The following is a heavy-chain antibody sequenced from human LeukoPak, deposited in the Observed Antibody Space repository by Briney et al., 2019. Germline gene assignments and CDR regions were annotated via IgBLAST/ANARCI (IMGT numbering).Heavy chain of an antibody. CDR3: AKQTVDFWSAQGRFDP. V-gene: IGHV4-39*01. CDR1: GGSISSSSYY. D-gene: IGHD3-3*01. CDR2: IYHSGST. Sequence: SETLSLTCTVSGGSISSSSYYWGWIRQPPGKGLEWIGSIYHSGSTYYNPSLKSRVTISVDTSKNQFSLKLSSVTAADTAVYYCAKQTVDFWSAQGRFDPWGQGTLVTVSS. J-gene: IGHJ5*02.